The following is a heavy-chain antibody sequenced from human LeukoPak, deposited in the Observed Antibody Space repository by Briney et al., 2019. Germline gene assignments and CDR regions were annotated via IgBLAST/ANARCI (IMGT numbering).Heavy chain of an antibody. V-gene: IGHV1-18*01. CDR3: ARENGMDPKYVAVAGTGPQNWFDP. CDR1: GYTFTSYG. D-gene: IGHD6-19*01. CDR2: ISAYNGNT. Sequence: GASVKVSCKASGYTFTSYGISWVRQAPGQGLEWMGWISAYNGNTNYAQKLQGRVTMTTDTSTSTAYMELRSLRSDDTAVYYCARENGMDPKYVAVAGTGPQNWFDPWGQGTLVTVSS. J-gene: IGHJ5*02.